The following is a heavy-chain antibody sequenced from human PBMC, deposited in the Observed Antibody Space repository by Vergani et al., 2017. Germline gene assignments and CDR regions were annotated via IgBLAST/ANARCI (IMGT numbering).Heavy chain of an antibody. J-gene: IGHJ4*02. CDR2: INAGNGNT. CDR1: GYTFTYRY. D-gene: IGHD3-3*01. V-gene: IGHV1-3*01. Sequence: QMQLVQSGAEVKKTGSSVKVSCKASGYTFTYRYLHWVRQAPGQALEWMGWINAGNGNTKYSQKFQGRVTITRDTSASTAYMELSSLRSEDTAVYYCARTYYDFWSGYKFDYWGQGTLVTVSS. CDR3: ARTYYDFWSGYKFDY.